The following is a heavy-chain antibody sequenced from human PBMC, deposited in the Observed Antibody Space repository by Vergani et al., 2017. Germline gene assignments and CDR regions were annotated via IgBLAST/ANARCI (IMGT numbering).Heavy chain of an antibody. V-gene: IGHV1-18*04. J-gene: IGHJ4*02. CDR2: ISPYNHKT. CDR1: GYTFVNHP. D-gene: IGHD5-24*01. CDR3: ARSQMATNDFDL. Sequence: QAKLGQSASEVKKPGDSVTLSCKTSGYTFVNHPITWVRQAPGQGLEWMGWISPYNHKTLYSQKVEGRVTMTSDTSSSTVFLELRRLTSDDTAIYYCARSQMATNDFDLWGRGTLVTVSS.